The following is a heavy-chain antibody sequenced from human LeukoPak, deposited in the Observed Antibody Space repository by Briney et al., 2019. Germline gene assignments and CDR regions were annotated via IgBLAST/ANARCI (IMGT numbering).Heavy chain of an antibody. CDR2: INAYNGNT. D-gene: IGHD2-15*01. CDR3: ARDCSAGNCYSYI. J-gene: IGHJ4*02. Sequence: ASVKVSCKASRYTFSSYGIRWVRQAPGQGLEWMGWINAYNGNTNYAQNFQGRVTMTTDTSTSTAYMELRSLRSDDTAVYYCARDCSAGNCYSYIWGQGTLVTVSS. V-gene: IGHV1-18*01. CDR1: RYTFSSYG.